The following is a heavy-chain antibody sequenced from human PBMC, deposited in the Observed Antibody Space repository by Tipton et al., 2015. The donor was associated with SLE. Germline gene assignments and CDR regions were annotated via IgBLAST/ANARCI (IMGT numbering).Heavy chain of an antibody. CDR1: GDSIRSSGYF. Sequence: TLSLTCTVSGDSIRSSGYFWGWIRQPPGKGLEWIGSIFHIGNTYYNPSLKSRVTISVDRSKNQFSLELNSVTAADTAVYYCARGFTLGDSAAAFDYWGQGTLVTVSS. CDR2: IFHIGNT. D-gene: IGHD2-21*02. CDR3: ARGFTLGDSAAAFDY. V-gene: IGHV4-39*07. J-gene: IGHJ4*02.